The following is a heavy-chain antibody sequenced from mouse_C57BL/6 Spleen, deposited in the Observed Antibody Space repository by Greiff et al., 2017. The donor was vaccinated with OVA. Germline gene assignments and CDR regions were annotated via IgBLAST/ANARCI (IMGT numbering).Heavy chain of an antibody. CDR2: IDPSDSYT. CDR3: ARKNSNWYCDV. D-gene: IGHD5-2*01. Sequence: QVQLQQSGPELVRPGTSVKMSCKASGYTFTSYWMHWVKQRPGKGLEWIGVIDPSDSYTNYNQKFKGKATLTVDTSSSQAYMQLRRLTSADSAFYNCARKNSNWYCDVWGKGTTVTVSS. CDR1: GYTFTSYW. V-gene: IGHV1-59*01. J-gene: IGHJ1*03.